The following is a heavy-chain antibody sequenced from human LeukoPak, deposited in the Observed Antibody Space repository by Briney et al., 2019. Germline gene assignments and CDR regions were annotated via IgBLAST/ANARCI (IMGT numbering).Heavy chain of an antibody. J-gene: IGHJ4*02. D-gene: IGHD3-22*01. Sequence: GESLKISCKGSGYSFTSCWIGWVRQMPGKGLEWMGIIYPGDSDTTYSPSFQGQVSISADKSISTAYLQWSSLKTSDTAMYYCVRRASYYDGLDYWGQGTLVTVSS. CDR3: VRRASYYDGLDY. CDR2: IYPGDSDT. V-gene: IGHV5-51*01. CDR1: GYSFTSCW.